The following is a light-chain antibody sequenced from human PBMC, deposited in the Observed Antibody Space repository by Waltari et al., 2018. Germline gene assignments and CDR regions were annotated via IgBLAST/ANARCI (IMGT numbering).Light chain of an antibody. V-gene: IGLV3-19*01. CDR1: SLRTSY. CDR2: DKD. CDR3: SSRNGRANQVV. J-gene: IGLJ3*02. Sequence: SSELTQDPAVSVALGQTVRFTCQGDSLRTSYASWYQLKPGQAPVLVISDKDKRPSGIPDRISGYSSGTTSSLTITGAQAEDEADYYCSSRNGRANQVVFAGGTKVTVL.